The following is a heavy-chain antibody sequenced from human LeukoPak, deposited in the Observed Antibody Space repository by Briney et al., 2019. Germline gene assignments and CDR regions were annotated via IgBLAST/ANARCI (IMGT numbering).Heavy chain of an antibody. J-gene: IGHJ6*02. CDR2: ISGSGGST. CDR1: GFTFSIYA. D-gene: IGHD2-8*01. Sequence: GGSLSLSCAASGFTFSIYAMSWVRHAPGKGLEWVSAISGSGGSTYYADSVKGRFTISRDNSKNTLYLQMNSLRAEDTAVYYCETKNGGRYGMDVWGQGTTVTVSS. CDR3: ETKNGGRYGMDV. V-gene: IGHV3-23*01.